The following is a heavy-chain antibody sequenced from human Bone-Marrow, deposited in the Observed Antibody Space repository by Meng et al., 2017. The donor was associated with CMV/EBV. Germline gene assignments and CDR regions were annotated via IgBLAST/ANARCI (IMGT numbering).Heavy chain of an antibody. CDR1: GGSFSGYY. CDR3: ARADDYDSSGYHPDAFDI. J-gene: IGHJ3*02. Sequence: GSLRLSCAVYGGSFSGYYWSWIRQPPGKGLEWIGEINHGGSTNYNPSLKSRVTISVDTSKNQFSLKLSSVTAADTAVYYCARADDYDSSGYHPDAFDIWGQGTRVTVSS. CDR2: INHGGST. V-gene: IGHV4-34*01. D-gene: IGHD3-22*01.